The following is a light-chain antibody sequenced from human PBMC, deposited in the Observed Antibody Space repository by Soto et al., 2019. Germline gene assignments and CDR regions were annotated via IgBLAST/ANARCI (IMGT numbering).Light chain of an antibody. CDR1: QSVGIN. CDR3: QQYGNWPSLT. Sequence: EVVMTQSPATLSVSPGERATLSCRASQSVGINLAWYQQRPGQAPRLLISGASTRATDIPDRFSGSGSGTEFTLTISSLESEDFAVYYCQQYGNWPSLTFGGGTKVEMK. V-gene: IGKV3-15*01. J-gene: IGKJ4*01. CDR2: GAS.